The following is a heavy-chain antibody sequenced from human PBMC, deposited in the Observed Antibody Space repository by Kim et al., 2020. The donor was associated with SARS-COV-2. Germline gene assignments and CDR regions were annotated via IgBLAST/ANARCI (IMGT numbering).Heavy chain of an antibody. Sequence: TNCAQKLQGRVTMTTDTSTSTAYMELRSLRSDDTAVYYCARGLRAEGPDYWGQGTLVTVSS. V-gene: IGHV1-18*01. J-gene: IGHJ4*02. CDR2: T. CDR3: ARGLRAEGPDY.